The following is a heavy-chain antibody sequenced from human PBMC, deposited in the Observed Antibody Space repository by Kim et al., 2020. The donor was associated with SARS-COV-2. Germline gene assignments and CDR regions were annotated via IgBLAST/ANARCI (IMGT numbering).Heavy chain of an antibody. D-gene: IGHD6-19*01. CDR1: GFSFSGYW. Sequence: GGSLRLSCAASGFSFSGYWMSWVRQAPGKRLEWVAKIKEDGIDKYYVDSVRGRFTISRDNAKNSLYLQMSNLRVEDTAVYCCARDFIAVGVWGQGTLVTVSS. CDR3: ARDFIAVGV. J-gene: IGHJ1*01. CDR2: IKEDGIDK. V-gene: IGHV3-7*01.